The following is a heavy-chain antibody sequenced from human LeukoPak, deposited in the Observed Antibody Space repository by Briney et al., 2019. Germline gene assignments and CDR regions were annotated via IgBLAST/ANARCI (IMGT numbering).Heavy chain of an antibody. V-gene: IGHV3-48*01. J-gene: IGHJ4*02. CDR2: ISSSSSTI. CDR1: GFTFSSYI. Sequence: GGSLRLSCAASGFTFSSYIMNWVRQAPGKGLEWVSYISSSSSTIYYADSVKGRFTVSRDNAKKSLYLQMNSLRTEDTAMYYCAKESGKFDYWGQGTLVAVSS. CDR3: AKESGKFDY.